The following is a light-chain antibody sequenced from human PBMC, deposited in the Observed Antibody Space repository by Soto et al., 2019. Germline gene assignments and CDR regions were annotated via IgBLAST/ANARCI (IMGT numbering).Light chain of an antibody. J-gene: IGLJ1*01. Sequence: LTQPASVSGSPGQSIAISCTGTSSDIGGYNSVSWYQQHPGKAPKLMIYNVSNRPSGVSDRFSGSKSGNTASLTISGLQAEDEADYYCSSYTSSSTYVFGTGTKVTVL. CDR3: SSYTSSSTYV. V-gene: IGLV2-14*01. CDR1: SSDIGGYNS. CDR2: NVS.